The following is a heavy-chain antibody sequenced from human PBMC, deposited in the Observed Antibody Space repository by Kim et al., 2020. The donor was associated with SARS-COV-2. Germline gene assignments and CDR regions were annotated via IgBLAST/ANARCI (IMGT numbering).Heavy chain of an antibody. J-gene: IGHJ4*02. Sequence: GGSLRLSCAASGFTFSSYAMSWVRQAPGKGLEWVSAISGSGGSTYYADSVKGRFTISRDNSKNTLYLQMNSLRAEDTAVYYCAKDSDVGQSPWTWSNYYDSRPTSVWDYWGQGTLVTVSS. CDR3: AKDSDVGQSPWTWSNYYDSRPTSVWDY. CDR2: ISGSGGST. D-gene: IGHD3-22*01. V-gene: IGHV3-23*01. CDR1: GFTFSSYA.